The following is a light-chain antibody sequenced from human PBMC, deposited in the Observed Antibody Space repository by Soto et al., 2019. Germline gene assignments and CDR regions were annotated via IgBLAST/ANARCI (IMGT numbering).Light chain of an antibody. CDR1: SSDVGGYNY. CDR2: DVS. CDR3: SSYTSRSTVV. J-gene: IGLJ2*01. V-gene: IGLV2-14*01. Sequence: QSALTQPASVSGSPGQSITISCTGTSSDVGGYNYVSWYQQHPGEAPKLMICDVSYRPSGVSNRFSGSKSGNTASLTISGLQAEDEADYYCSSYTSRSTVVFGGGTQLTVL.